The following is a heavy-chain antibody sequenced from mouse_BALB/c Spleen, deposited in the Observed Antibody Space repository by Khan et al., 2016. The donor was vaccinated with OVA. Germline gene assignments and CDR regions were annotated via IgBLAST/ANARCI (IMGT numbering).Heavy chain of an antibody. V-gene: IGHV5-6-5*01. CDR2: ISSGDTT. CDR3: ARDYWFAY. Sequence: EVELVESGGGLVKPGGSLKLSCAASGFTFSNYGVSWVRQTPEKRLEWVASISSGDTTYYPDSVKGRFTISRDNARNILYLQMRSLRSEDTAIYYCARDYWFAYWGQGTLVTVSA. CDR1: GFTFSNYG. J-gene: IGHJ3*01.